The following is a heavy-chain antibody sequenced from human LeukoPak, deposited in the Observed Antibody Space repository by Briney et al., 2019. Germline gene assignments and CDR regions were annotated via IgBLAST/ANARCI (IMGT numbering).Heavy chain of an antibody. J-gene: IGHJ4*02. CDR1: GYTFTIYG. V-gene: IGHV1-18*01. Sequence: ASVKVSCKASGYTFTIYGISWVRQAPGQGLEWMGWINAYNGNTNYAQKLQGRVTMTTDTSTTTAYMELRSLRSDDTAVYYCAREFRSGSYSEFDYWGQGTLVTVSS. CDR2: INAYNGNT. D-gene: IGHD1-26*01. CDR3: AREFRSGSYSEFDY.